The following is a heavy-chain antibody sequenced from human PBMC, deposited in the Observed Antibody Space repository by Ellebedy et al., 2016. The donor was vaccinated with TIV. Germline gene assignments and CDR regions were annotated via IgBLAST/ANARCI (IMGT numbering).Heavy chain of an antibody. CDR1: GFTFSDSW. Sequence: GESLKISXAASGFTFSDSWMSWIRQAPGKGLEWVSYISNSGSSIYYADSVKGRFTISRDSAKNSLYLQKNSLRADDTAVYFCARFPSAWYFDLWGRGTLVTVSS. J-gene: IGHJ2*01. CDR3: ARFPSAWYFDL. CDR2: ISNSGSSI. V-gene: IGHV3-11*01. D-gene: IGHD3-3*01.